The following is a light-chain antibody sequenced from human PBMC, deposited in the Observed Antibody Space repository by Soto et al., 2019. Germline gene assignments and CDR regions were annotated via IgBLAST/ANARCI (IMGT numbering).Light chain of an antibody. V-gene: IGKV1-39*01. J-gene: IGKJ1*01. Sequence: DIQMTQSPFSLSASVGDRVTITCRTSQTVSNYLNWYHQKPGEAPKLLISATSILQDGVPSRFSGSGSGTDFTLTISRLEPEDFAIYYCQQYAGSPRTFGQGTTVEVK. CDR1: QTVSNY. CDR3: QQYAGSPRT. CDR2: ATS.